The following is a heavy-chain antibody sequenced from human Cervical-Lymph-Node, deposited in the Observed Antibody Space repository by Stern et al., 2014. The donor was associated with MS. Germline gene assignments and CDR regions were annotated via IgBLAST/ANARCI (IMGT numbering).Heavy chain of an antibody. Sequence: QMQLVQSGAEVTKPGSSVKVSCQASGGTFSKFPSSCVRQAPGQGLEWMGGILPVFGTPTYAQEFRGRVTITADVSTSTVYMELSSLRSDDTAVYYCALSSETSDRWYSLGYDLWGQGTLVTVSS. CDR2: ILPVFGTP. J-gene: IGHJ5*02. CDR1: GGTFSKFP. D-gene: IGHD6-13*01. V-gene: IGHV1-69*01. CDR3: ALSSETSDRWYSLGYDL.